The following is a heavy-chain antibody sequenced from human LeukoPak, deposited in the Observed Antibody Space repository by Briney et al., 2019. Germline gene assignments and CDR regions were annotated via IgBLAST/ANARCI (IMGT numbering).Heavy chain of an antibody. D-gene: IGHD7-27*01. CDR1: GFTFSSYW. CDR3: ASIPGD. CDR2: INSDGSST. Sequence: PGGSLRLSCAASGFTFSSYWMHWVGQAPGKGLMWVSRINSDGSSTTYADSVKGRFTISRDNAKNTLYLKMNSLRAEDTAVYYCASIPGDWGQGTLVTVSS. J-gene: IGHJ4*02. V-gene: IGHV3-74*01.